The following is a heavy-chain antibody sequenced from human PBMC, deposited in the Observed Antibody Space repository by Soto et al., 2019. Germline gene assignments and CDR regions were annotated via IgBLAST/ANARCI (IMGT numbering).Heavy chain of an antibody. CDR2: IYSGGST. CDR1: GFTVSSNY. V-gene: IGHV3-66*01. CDR3: AITYDSSGYYPSAEYFQH. J-gene: IGHJ1*01. D-gene: IGHD3-22*01. Sequence: PGGSLRLSCAASGFTVSSNYMSWVRQAPGKGLEWVSVIYSGGSTYYADSVKGRFTISRDNSKNTLYLQMDSLRAEDTAVYYCAITYDSSGYYPSAEYFQHWGQGTLVTVSS.